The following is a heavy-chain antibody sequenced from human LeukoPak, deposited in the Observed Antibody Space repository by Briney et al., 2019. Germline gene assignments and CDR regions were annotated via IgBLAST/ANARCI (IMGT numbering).Heavy chain of an antibody. V-gene: IGHV4-34*01. Sequence: SETLSLTCAVYGGSFSGYYWSWIRQPPGKGLEWIGEINHSGSTNYNPSLKSRVTISVDTSKNQFSLKLSSVTAADTAVYYCARGQYSYGSFWFDPWGQGTLVTVSS. CDR3: ARGQYSYGSFWFDP. CDR1: GGSFSGYY. CDR2: INHSGST. D-gene: IGHD5-18*01. J-gene: IGHJ5*02.